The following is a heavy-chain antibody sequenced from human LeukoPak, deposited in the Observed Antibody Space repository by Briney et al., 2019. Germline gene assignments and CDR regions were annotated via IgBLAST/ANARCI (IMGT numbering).Heavy chain of an antibody. CDR2: IRSKTYGGTT. V-gene: IGHV3-49*04. CDR3: TRDYGTSSSVYYFDH. Sequence: GGSLRLSCTASGFTFGDYAMNWVRQAPGKGLEWVGSIRSKTYGGTTEYAASVKGRFTISRDDSKSIAYLQMNSLKTEDTAVYYCTRDYGTSSSVYYFDHWGQGILVTVTS. D-gene: IGHD6-6*01. J-gene: IGHJ4*02. CDR1: GFTFGDYA.